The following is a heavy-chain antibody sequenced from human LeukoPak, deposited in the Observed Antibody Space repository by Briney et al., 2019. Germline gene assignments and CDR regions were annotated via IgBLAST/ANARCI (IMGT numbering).Heavy chain of an antibody. D-gene: IGHD5-18*01. CDR3: ARVDTAEFDP. V-gene: IGHV4-39*07. CDR1: GGSTSGGNYY. Sequence: PSETLSLTCIVSGGSTSGGNYYWGWIRRPPGKGLEWIGGISSSGNTYYNPSLKSRITISIDTSKNHFSLKLSSVTAADTAVYYCARVDTAEFDPWGQGTLVTVSS. CDR2: ISSSGNT. J-gene: IGHJ5*02.